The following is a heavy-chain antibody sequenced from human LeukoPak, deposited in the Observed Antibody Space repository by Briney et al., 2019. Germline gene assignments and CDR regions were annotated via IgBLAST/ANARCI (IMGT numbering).Heavy chain of an antibody. CDR2: INPNSGGT. CDR1: GYTFTGYY. J-gene: IGHJ4*02. CDR3: ARGYCSGGSCYRRPFDY. Sequence: GASVKVSCKASGYTFTGYYMHWVRQAPGQGLEWMGWINPNSGGTNYAQKFQGRVTMTRDTSISTAYMELSRLRSDDTAVYYCARGYCSGGSCYRRPFDYWGQGTPVTVSS. D-gene: IGHD2-15*01. V-gene: IGHV1-2*02.